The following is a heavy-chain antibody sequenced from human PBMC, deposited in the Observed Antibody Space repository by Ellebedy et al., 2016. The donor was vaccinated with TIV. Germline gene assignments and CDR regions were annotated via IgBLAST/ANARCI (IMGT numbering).Heavy chain of an antibody. CDR3: ARGKDSGNYVGWFDP. Sequence: ASVKVSCKASGGTFRGYSITWVREAPGQGFEWMGGILPVFGTANYAQKFQGRVTITADDSTDTAYLEVSSLRSKDTAVYYCARGKDSGNYVGWFDPWGQGTLVTVSS. J-gene: IGHJ5*02. D-gene: IGHD4-11*01. CDR2: ILPVFGTA. V-gene: IGHV1-69*13. CDR1: GGTFRGYS.